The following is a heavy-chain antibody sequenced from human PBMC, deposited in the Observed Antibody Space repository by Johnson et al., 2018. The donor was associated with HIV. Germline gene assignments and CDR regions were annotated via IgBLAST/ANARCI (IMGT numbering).Heavy chain of an antibody. Sequence: MQLVESGGGLIQPGGSLRLSCAASGFTVSSNYMSWVRQPPGKGLEWVSVIYSGGNTYYADSVKGRFTISRDNSKNTLYLQMNSLTAEDTAVYYCAKDFYHYDSSGYSAFDMWGQGTLVIVSS. CDR3: AKDFYHYDSSGYSAFDM. CDR1: GFTVSSNY. D-gene: IGHD3-22*01. V-gene: IGHV3-53*01. J-gene: IGHJ3*02. CDR2: IYSGGNT.